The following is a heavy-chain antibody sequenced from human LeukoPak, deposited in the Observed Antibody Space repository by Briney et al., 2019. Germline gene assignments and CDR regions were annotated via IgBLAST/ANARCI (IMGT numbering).Heavy chain of an antibody. CDR3: AINYSLDY. CDR1: GITFNNYA. D-gene: IGHD2-21*01. V-gene: IGHV3-23*01. CDR2: ISGAGGST. J-gene: IGHJ4*02. Sequence: HPGGSLRLSCVASGITFNNYAMIWVRQGPGMGLEGVSSISGAGGSTYYADSVKGRFTISRDNSKKTLYLEMSSLRAEDAAVYYCAINYSLDYWGQGTLVTVSS.